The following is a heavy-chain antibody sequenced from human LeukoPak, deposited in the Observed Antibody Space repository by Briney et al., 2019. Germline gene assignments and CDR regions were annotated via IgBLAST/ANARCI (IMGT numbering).Heavy chain of an antibody. J-gene: IGHJ4*02. CDR3: AKDRAVRGVMGANDY. CDR2: ISGSDSST. D-gene: IGHD3-10*01. CDR1: RFTFSSYA. V-gene: IGHV3-23*01. Sequence: PGGSLRLSCTASRFTFSSYAMTWVRQAPGKGLEWVSTISGSDSSTYYADSVKGRFTVSRDNSKNTLCLQMNSLRAEDTAVYYCAKDRAVRGVMGANDYWGQGALATVSS.